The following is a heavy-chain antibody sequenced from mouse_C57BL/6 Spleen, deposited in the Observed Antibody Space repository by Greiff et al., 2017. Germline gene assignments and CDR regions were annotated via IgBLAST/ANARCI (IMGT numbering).Heavy chain of an antibody. CDR1: GFSLTSYG. V-gene: IGHV2-2*01. CDR3: ASLYYDYDEGFAY. D-gene: IGHD2-4*01. Sequence: VMLVESGPGLVQPSQSLSITCTVSGFSLTSYGVHWVRQSPGKGLEWLGVIWSGGSTDYNAAFISRLSISKDNSKSQVFFKMNSLQADDTAIYYCASLYYDYDEGFAYWGQGTLVTVSA. CDR2: IWSGGST. J-gene: IGHJ3*01.